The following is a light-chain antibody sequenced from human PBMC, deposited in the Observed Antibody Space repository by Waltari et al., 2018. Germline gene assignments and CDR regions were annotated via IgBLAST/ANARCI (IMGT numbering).Light chain of an antibody. V-gene: IGKV1-39*01. CDR1: QSINTY. CDR3: QQSYSTPHT. Sequence: DIQMTKSPSSLSASVGDRVTITCRASQSINTYLNWYQQKPGKAPKLLLYTASSFQSGVPSRFSGSGFGTDFTLTISSLQPEDFATYYCQQSYSTPHTFGQGTKLEIK. J-gene: IGKJ2*01. CDR2: TAS.